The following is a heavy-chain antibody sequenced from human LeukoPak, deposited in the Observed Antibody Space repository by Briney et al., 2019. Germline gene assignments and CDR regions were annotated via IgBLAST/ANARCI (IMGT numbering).Heavy chain of an antibody. V-gene: IGHV3-23*01. CDR1: GFTFSSYA. D-gene: IGHD2-2*01. J-gene: IGHJ5*02. CDR2: ISGSGGST. CDR3: ARGPGYIVVVPAAIP. Sequence: GGSLRLSCAASGFTFSSYAMSWVRQAPRKGLEWVSAISGSGGSTYYADSVKGWFTISRDNSKNTLYLQMNSLRAEDTAVYYCARGPGYIVVVPAAIPWGQGTLVTVSS.